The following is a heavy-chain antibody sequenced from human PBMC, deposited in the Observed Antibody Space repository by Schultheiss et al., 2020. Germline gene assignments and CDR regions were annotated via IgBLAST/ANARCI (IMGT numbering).Heavy chain of an antibody. CDR2: ISRSSSYI. Sequence: GESLKISCAASGFTFSSFDMNWVRRAPGKGLEWVSSISRSSSYIYYADSVKGRFTISRDNAKNSLYLQMNSLRADDTAVYYCARELRRAFDIWGQGTMVTVSS. J-gene: IGHJ3*02. D-gene: IGHD5-12*01. CDR3: ARELRRAFDI. V-gene: IGHV3-21*01. CDR1: GFTFSSFD.